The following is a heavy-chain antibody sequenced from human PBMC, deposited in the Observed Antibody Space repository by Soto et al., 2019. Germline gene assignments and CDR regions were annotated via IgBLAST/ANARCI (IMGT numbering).Heavy chain of an antibody. V-gene: IGHV4-31*03. CDR3: ARDRNRGGTVVPAAKSVYYYYGMDV. CDR1: GGSISSGGYY. J-gene: IGHJ6*02. CDR2: IYYSGST. Sequence: SETLSLTCTVSGGSISSGGYYWSWIRQHPGKGLEWIGYIYYSGSTYYNPSLKSRVTISVDTSKNQFSLKLSSVTAADTAVYYCARDRNRGGTVVPAAKSVYYYYGMDVWGQGTTVTVSS. D-gene: IGHD2-2*01.